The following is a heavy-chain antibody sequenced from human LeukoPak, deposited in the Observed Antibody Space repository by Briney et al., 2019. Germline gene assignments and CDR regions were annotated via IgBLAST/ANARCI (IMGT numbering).Heavy chain of an antibody. CDR2: FGPEDGET. CDR1: GYTLTELS. J-gene: IGHJ4*02. V-gene: IGHV1-24*01. Sequence: ASVNVSCMVSGYTLTELSMHGVRQAPGKGLEGMGGFGPEDGETICAQKFQGRVTMTEDTSTDTAYMELSSLRSEDTAVYYCATPWWSCCGQGTLVTVSS. CDR3: ATPWWSC. D-gene: IGHD2-15*01.